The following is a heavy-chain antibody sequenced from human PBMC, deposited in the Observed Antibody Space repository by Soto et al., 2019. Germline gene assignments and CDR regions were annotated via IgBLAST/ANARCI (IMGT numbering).Heavy chain of an antibody. V-gene: IGHV4-31*03. J-gene: IGHJ4*02. CDR3: AGSSGIYYTGQTGFDY. CDR2: IYYSGST. CDR1: GGSISSGGYY. D-gene: IGHD3-10*01. Sequence: QVQLQESGPGLVKPSQTLSLTCTVSGGSISSGGYYWSWIRQHPGKGLEWIGYIYYSGSTYYNPSLKGRVTNSVDTSKNRFSLKRSSVTAADTAVYYWAGSSGIYYTGQTGFDYWGQGTLVTVSS.